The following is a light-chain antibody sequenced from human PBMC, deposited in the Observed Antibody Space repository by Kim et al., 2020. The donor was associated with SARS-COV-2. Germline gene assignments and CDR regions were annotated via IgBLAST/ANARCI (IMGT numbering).Light chain of an antibody. CDR1: QGISYW. J-gene: IGKJ1*01. CDR3: QQYHSSSPT. Sequence: VGNKITDTCRASQGISYWLAWYPQKPGKAPKLLIYDAYGLESGVPSRFSGSGSGTEFNLTISSLQPDDFATYYCQQYHSSSPTFGQGTKVDIK. V-gene: IGKV1-5*01. CDR2: DAY.